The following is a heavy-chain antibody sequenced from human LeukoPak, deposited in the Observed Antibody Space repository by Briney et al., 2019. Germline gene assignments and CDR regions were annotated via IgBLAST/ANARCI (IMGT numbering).Heavy chain of an antibody. CDR2: ISSSSSYI. CDR3: ARGGGKSRRKVPAAIQDFDY. J-gene: IGHJ4*02. V-gene: IGHV3-21*04. CDR1: GFTFSSYS. D-gene: IGHD2-2*02. Sequence: GGSLRLSCAASGFTFSSYSMNWVRQAPGKGLEWVSSISSSSSYIYYADSVKGQFTISRDNAKNSLYLQMNSLRAGDTAVYYCARGGGKSRRKVPAAIQDFDYWGQGTLVTVSS.